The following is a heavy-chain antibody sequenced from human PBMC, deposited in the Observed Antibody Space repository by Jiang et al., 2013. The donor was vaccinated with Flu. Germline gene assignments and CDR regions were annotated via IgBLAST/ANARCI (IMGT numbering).Heavy chain of an antibody. Sequence: GPGLVKASETLSLTCAVSGDPIDKYFWSWIRQAPGKGLEWIAYMSDGGSRSKYDPSLESRMSMSLDTSQNHLTLTLRSVTAADTAVYYCAKHYYDSWSGYGANQFFNGLDVWGPGTTVIVSS. CDR3: AKHYYDSWSGYGANQFFNGLDV. D-gene: IGHD3-3*01. CDR2: MSDGGSRS. V-gene: IGHV4-59*08. CDR1: GDPIDKYF. J-gene: IGHJ6*02.